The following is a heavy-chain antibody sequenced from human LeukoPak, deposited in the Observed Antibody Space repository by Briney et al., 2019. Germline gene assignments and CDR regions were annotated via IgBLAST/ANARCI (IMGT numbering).Heavy chain of an antibody. CDR2: IYHSGST. D-gene: IGHD6-19*01. CDR3: ARGRGAVASDAFDI. Sequence: SETLSLTCAVSGGSISSSNWWSWVRQPPGKGLEWIGEIYHSGSTNYNPSLKSRVTISVDKSKNQFSPKLSSVTAADTAVYYCARGRGAVASDAFDIWGQGTMVTVSP. V-gene: IGHV4-4*02. J-gene: IGHJ3*02. CDR1: GGSISSSNW.